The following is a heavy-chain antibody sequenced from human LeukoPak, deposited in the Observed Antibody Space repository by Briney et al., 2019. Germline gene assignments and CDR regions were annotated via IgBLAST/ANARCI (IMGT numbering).Heavy chain of an antibody. CDR2: VHHTGST. D-gene: IGHD3-10*01. J-gene: IGHJ5*02. CDR3: ARDWGFGDSEDWFDP. V-gene: IGHV4-38-2*02. Sequence: SETLSLTCNVSGYSISRGYYWGWIRQPPGKGLEWIGSVHHTGSTYYNPSLRSRGSISVDKSTNHISLEVTSVTAADTAVYYCARDWGFGDSEDWFDPWGQGTPVTVSS. CDR1: GYSISRGYY.